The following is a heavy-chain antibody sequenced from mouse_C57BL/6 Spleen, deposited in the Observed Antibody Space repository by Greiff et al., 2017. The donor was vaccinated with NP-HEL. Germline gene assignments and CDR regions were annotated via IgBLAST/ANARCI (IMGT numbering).Heavy chain of an antibody. CDR1: GYTFTDYY. J-gene: IGHJ4*01. V-gene: IGHV1-19*01. D-gene: IGHD1-1*01. CDR3: ASSGDYYGSSPLAMDY. Sequence: EVQLQQSGPVLVKPGASVKMSCKASGYTFTDYYMNWVKQSHGKSLEWIGVINPYNGGTSYNQKFKGKATLTVDKSSSTAYMELNSLTSEDSAVYYCASSGDYYGSSPLAMDYWGQGTSVTVSS. CDR2: INPYNGGT.